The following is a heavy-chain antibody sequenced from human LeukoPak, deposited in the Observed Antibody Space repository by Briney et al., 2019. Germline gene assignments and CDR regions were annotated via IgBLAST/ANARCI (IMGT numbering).Heavy chain of an antibody. D-gene: IGHD4-17*01. Sequence: PSETLSLTCTVSGGSISSSTYYWGWIRQPPGKGLEWIGSIYYSGSTYYNPSLKSRVTISVDTSKNQFSLKLSSVTAADTAVYYCARDETTPLPGAYWGQGTLVTVSS. CDR2: IYYSGST. J-gene: IGHJ4*02. V-gene: IGHV4-39*02. CDR3: ARDETTPLPGAY. CDR1: GGSISSSTYY.